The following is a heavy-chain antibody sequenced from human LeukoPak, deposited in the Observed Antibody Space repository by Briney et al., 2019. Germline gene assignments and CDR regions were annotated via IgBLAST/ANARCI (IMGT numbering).Heavy chain of an antibody. CDR1: GFTFSDYY. Sequence: GGSLRLSCAASGFTFSDYYMSWIRQAPGKGLEWVSYISSSGSTIYYADSVKGRFTISRDNAKNSLYLQMNSLRVEDTAVYYCAKDRGYSYGYGSRYYMDVWGKGTTVTISS. D-gene: IGHD5-18*01. J-gene: IGHJ6*03. CDR3: AKDRGYSYGYGSRYYMDV. V-gene: IGHV3-11*04. CDR2: ISSSGSTI.